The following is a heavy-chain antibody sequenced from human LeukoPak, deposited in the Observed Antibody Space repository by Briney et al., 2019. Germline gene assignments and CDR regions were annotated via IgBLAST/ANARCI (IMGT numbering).Heavy chain of an antibody. CDR2: INAGSGNT. V-gene: IGHV1-3*01. D-gene: IGHD3-22*01. CDR1: GYTFTNYN. CDR3: ARPFYYDSTYDY. J-gene: IGHJ4*02. Sequence: ASVKVSCKASGYTFTNYNMHWVRQAPGQRLEWMGWINAGSGNTEYSQKFQGRVTITRDTSASTAYMELSSLRSEDTAVYYCARPFYYDSTYDYWGQGTLVTVSS.